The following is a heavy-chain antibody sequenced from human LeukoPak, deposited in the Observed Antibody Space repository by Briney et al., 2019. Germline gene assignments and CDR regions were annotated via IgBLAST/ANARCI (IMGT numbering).Heavy chain of an antibody. Sequence: PGGSLRLSCAASGFTFSSYGIHWVRQAPGKGLEWVAFIRHGGSNKYFLDSARGRFTISRDNSKNTLFLQMNSLRVDDTAVYYCARDHHGTGSYFEYWGQGILVTVSS. V-gene: IGHV3-30*02. CDR1: GFTFSSYG. J-gene: IGHJ4*02. CDR2: IRHGGSNK. D-gene: IGHD3-10*01. CDR3: ARDHHGTGSYFEY.